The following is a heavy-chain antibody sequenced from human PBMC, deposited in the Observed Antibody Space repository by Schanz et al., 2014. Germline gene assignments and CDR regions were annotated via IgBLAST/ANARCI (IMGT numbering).Heavy chain of an antibody. CDR2: LYYTGKT. V-gene: IGHV4-39*01. D-gene: IGHD3-3*01. CDR1: GGSISTSSRY. J-gene: IGHJ4*02. CDR3: VRHGNYEFWHGPTPQFEN. Sequence: QLHLQESGPGLAKPSETLSLICSVSGGSISTSSRYWGWIRQSPGKGLEWLGTLYYTGKTHYNPSLKSKFTISLDPPKTHFSLNLTFVTAADTAVYYCVRHGNYEFWHGPTPQFENWGQGTLVTVS.